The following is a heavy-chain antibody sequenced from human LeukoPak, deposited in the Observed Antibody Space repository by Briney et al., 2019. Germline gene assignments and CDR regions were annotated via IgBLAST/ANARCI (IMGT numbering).Heavy chain of an antibody. D-gene: IGHD6-13*01. CDR1: GFTFSSYG. Sequence: GGSLRLSCAASGFTFSSYGMHWVRQAPGKGLEWVVFIRYDGSNKYYADSVKGRFTISRDNSKNTLYLQMNSLRAEDTAVYYCAKEFSPSGPSSSSWYFDYWGQGTLVTVSS. CDR3: AKEFSPSGPSSSSWYFDY. J-gene: IGHJ4*02. V-gene: IGHV3-30*02. CDR2: IRYDGSNK.